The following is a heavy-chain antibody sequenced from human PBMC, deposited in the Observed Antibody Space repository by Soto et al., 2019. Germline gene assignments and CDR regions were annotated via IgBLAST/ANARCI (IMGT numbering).Heavy chain of an antibody. D-gene: IGHD5-12*01. V-gene: IGHV4-61*01. CDR2: IYYSGST. J-gene: IGHJ4*02. CDR3: ARKGSGYKPFDY. CDR1: GGSVSSGSYY. Sequence: QVQLQESGPGLVKPSETLSLTCTVSGGSVSSGSYYWSWIRQPPGKGLEWIGYIYYSGSTNYNPSLKSRVTISVDTSKNQFSLKLSSVTAADTAVYYCARKGSGYKPFDYWGQGTLVTVSS.